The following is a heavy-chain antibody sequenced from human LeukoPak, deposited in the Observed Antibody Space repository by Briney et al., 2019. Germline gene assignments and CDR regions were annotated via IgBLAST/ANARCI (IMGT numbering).Heavy chain of an antibody. CDR2: IYYSGST. D-gene: IGHD3-3*01. CDR1: GGSVSSGSYY. Sequence: PSETLSLTCTVSGGSVSSGSYYWSWIRQPPGKGLEWIGYIYYSGSTNYNPSLKSRVTISVDTSKNQFSLKLSSVTAADTAVYYCARSGTYYDFWGGYYRYWYFDLWGRGTLVTVSS. V-gene: IGHV4-61*01. CDR3: ARSGTYYDFWGGYYRYWYFDL. J-gene: IGHJ2*01.